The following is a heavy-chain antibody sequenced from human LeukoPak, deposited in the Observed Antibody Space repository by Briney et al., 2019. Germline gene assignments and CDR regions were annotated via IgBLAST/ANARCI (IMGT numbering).Heavy chain of an antibody. D-gene: IGHD3-22*01. J-gene: IGHJ5*02. CDR2: MNPNSDNT. Sequence: GASVKVSCKASGYTFTSYDINWVRQATGQGLEWMGWMNPNSDNTGYAQKFQGRVTMTRNTSMSTAYMELSSLRSEDTAVYYCARGDLNYYDSSGYYPWGQGTLVTVSS. CDR1: GYTFTSYD. CDR3: ARGDLNYYDSSGYYP. V-gene: IGHV1-8*01.